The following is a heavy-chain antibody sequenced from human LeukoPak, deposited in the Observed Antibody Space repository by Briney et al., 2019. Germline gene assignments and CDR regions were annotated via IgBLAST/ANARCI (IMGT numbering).Heavy chain of an antibody. CDR2: IYTSGST. Sequence: SQTLSLTCTVSGGSISSGSYYWSWIRQPAGKGLEWIGRIYTSGSTNYNPSLKSRVTISVDTSKNQFSLKLSSVTAADTAVYYCARDPAVWGGGKPYYYDPGATTRSQPTNWGQGTLVTVSS. D-gene: IGHD3-22*01. J-gene: IGHJ4*02. CDR1: GGSISSGSYY. V-gene: IGHV4-61*02. CDR3: ARDPAVWGGGKPYYYDPGATTRSQPTN.